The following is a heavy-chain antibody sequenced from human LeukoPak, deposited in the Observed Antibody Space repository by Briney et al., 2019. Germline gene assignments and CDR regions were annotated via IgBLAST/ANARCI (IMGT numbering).Heavy chain of an antibody. Sequence: ASVKVSCKVSGYTLTELSMHWVRQAPGKGLEWMGGFDPEDGETIYAQKFQGRVTMTEDTSTDTAYMELSSLRSEDTAVYYCATGCSSTSCYVSYYYYGMDAWGQGTTVTVSS. CDR1: GYTLTELS. CDR2: FDPEDGET. D-gene: IGHD2-2*01. J-gene: IGHJ6*02. CDR3: ATGCSSTSCYVSYYYYGMDA. V-gene: IGHV1-24*01.